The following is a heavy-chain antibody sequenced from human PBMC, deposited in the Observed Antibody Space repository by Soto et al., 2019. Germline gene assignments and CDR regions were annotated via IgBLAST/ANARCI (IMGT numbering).Heavy chain of an antibody. D-gene: IGHD3-10*01. CDR2: IYSGGSGST. CDR3: ARDGSSRPTEY. CDR1: GFTVSSNY. V-gene: IGHV3-66*01. J-gene: IGHJ4*02. Sequence: GGSLRLSCAASGFTVSSNYMSWVRQAPGKGLEWVSVIYSGGSGSTYYADSVKGRFTISRDISKNTVYLQMNSLRAEDTAVYYCARDGSSRPTEYWGQGALVTVSS.